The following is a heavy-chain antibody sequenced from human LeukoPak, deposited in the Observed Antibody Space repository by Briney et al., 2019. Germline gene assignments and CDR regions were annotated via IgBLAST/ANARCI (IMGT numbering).Heavy chain of an antibody. J-gene: IGHJ4*02. CDR1: GFTFSSYS. V-gene: IGHV3-48*04. CDR3: AGYTDY. CDR2: ISGSGDII. D-gene: IGHD3-16*02. Sequence: TGGSLRLSCAASGFTFSSYSMNWVRQAPGKGLEWVSYISGSGDIIYYSDSVKGRFTISRDDAKNSLYLEMNSLRVEDTAVYYCAGYTDYWGQGILVTVSS.